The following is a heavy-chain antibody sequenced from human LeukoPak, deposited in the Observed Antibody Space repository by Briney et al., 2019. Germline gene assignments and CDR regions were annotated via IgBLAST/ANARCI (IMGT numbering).Heavy chain of an antibody. CDR2: TSYDGRNE. J-gene: IGHJ4*02. V-gene: IGHV3-30*18. D-gene: IGHD3-10*01. CDR3: AKGELYYYGSGTA. Sequence: GGSLRLSCVASGFTFNNYGMHWVRQAPGKGLEWVAVTSYDGRNEYYADSVKGRFTISRDNSENALYLQLNSLRAEDTAVYYCAKGELYYYGSGTAWGQGTLVTVSS. CDR1: GFTFNNYG.